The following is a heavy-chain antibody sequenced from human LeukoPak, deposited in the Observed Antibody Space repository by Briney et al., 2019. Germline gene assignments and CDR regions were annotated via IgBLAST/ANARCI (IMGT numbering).Heavy chain of an antibody. CDR2: IYYGGST. D-gene: IGHD2-2*01. V-gene: IGHV4-61*01. J-gene: IGHJ6*04. CDR3: ARDPVVVVPAARVGYYYGMDV. Sequence: SETLSLTSTVSGGSVSSGSYYWSWIRQPPGKGLEWIGLIYYGGSTNYNPSLKSRVTISVDTSKNQFSLKLSSVTAADTAVYYCARDPVVVVPAARVGYYYGMDVWGKGTTVTVSS. CDR1: GGSVSSGSYY.